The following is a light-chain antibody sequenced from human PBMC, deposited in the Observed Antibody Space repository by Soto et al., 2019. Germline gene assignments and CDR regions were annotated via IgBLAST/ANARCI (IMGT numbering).Light chain of an antibody. CDR3: QQYSSQPVT. CDR1: QSIDRW. CDR2: DAS. V-gene: IGKV1-5*01. J-gene: IGKJ4*01. Sequence: DIQMTQSPSTLSASVRDRIAITCRASQSIDRWLAWYQQKPGKAPKLLIYDASSLESGVPSRFSGSGSGTEFTLTINSLQPDDFAAYFFQQYSSQPVTFGGGTKVVIK.